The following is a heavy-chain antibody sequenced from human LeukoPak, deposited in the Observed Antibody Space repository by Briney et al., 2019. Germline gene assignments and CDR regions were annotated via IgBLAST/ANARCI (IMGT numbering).Heavy chain of an antibody. CDR1: GFTFSSFA. CDR2: VSSGGDNT. J-gene: IGHJ4*02. CDR3: AKPGASYPYFDY. V-gene: IGHV3-23*01. Sequence: GGSLRLSCAASGFTFSSFAMSWVRQAPGKGLEWASGVSSGGDNTYYADSVKGRFTISRDNSKNTLYLQMNSLRAEDTAVYYCAKPGASYPYFDYWGQGTLVTVSS. D-gene: IGHD3-10*01.